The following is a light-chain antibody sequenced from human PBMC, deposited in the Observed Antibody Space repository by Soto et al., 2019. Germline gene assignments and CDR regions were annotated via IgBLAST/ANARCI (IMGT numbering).Light chain of an antibody. J-gene: IGLJ1*01. Sequence: QSVLTQPPSVSGAPGQRVTISCTGSSSSIGAGYHVHWYQQLPGAAPKLLISVNNNRPSGVPDRFSGSRSGTSASLAIAGLQAEDEADYYCHSYDYSLSTYVSGTGTKLTV. CDR3: HSYDYSLSTYV. V-gene: IGLV1-40*01. CDR1: SSSIGAGYH. CDR2: VNN.